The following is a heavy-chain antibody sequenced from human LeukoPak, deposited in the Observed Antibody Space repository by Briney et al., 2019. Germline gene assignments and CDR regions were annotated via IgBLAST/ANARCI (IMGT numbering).Heavy chain of an antibody. CDR2: ISSSGDII. CDR1: GFTFSSYS. D-gene: IGHD1-1*01. J-gene: IGHJ4*02. V-gene: IGHV3-48*04. CDR3: ARNLDI. Sequence: PGGSLRLSCAASGFTFSSYSMDWVRQAPGKGLEWVSCISSSGDIIYYADSVKGRFTISRDHAKNSLYLQMNSLRAEDTAVYYCARNLDIWGQGTLVTVSS.